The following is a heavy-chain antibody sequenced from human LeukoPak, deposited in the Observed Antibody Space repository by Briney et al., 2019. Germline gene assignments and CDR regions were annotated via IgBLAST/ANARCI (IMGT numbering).Heavy chain of an antibody. Sequence: GGSLRLSCAASGFTFSSYWMHWVRQAPGKGLAWVSRIKTDGSNTNYADSVKGRFTISRDNAKNTLYLQMSSLRAEDTAVYYCARDFLHLGGWGQGTMVTVSS. CDR1: GFTFSSYW. J-gene: IGHJ3*01. D-gene: IGHD3-16*01. CDR2: IKTDGSNT. V-gene: IGHV3-74*01. CDR3: ARDFLHLGG.